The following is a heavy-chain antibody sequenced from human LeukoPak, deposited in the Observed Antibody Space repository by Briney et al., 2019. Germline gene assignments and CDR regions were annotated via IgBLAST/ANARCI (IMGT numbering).Heavy chain of an antibody. Sequence: GGSLRLSCVASGFTFSSYWMSWVRHVPGKGLEWVGNVNHDGREKYYVDSVKGRFTISRDNGKNSLYLQTNNLRAEDTAVYHCARVVLIGVVMPLYAMDVWGQGTTVTV. V-gene: IGHV3-7*03. CDR1: GFTFSSYW. CDR2: VNHDGREK. D-gene: IGHD3-3*01. CDR3: ARVVLIGVVMPLYAMDV. J-gene: IGHJ6*02.